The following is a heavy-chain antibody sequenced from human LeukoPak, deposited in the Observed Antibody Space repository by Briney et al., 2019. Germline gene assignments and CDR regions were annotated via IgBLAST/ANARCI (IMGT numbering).Heavy chain of an antibody. CDR1: GFTFSSYW. CDR2: IKQDGSEK. CDR3: ARDSLPYCSGGSCYSGFDY. V-gene: IGHV3-7*03. J-gene: IGHJ4*02. Sequence: PGGSLRLSCAASGFTFSSYWMSWVRQAPGKGLEWVANIKQDGSEKYYVDSVKGRFTISRDNAKNSLYLQMNSLRAEDTAVYYCARDSLPYCSGGSCYSGFDYWSQGTLVTVSS. D-gene: IGHD2-15*01.